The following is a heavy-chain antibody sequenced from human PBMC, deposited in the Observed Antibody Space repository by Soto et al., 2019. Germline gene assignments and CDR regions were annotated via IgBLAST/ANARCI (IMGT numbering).Heavy chain of an antibody. Sequence: GGSLRLSCAASGFTFSSYGMHGVRQAPGKGLEWVAVIWYDGSNKYYADSVKGRFTISRDNSKNTLYLQMNSLRAEDTAVYYCARDIYYGDYDNYYYYGMDVWGQGTTVTVSS. CDR3: ARDIYYGDYDNYYYYGMDV. CDR2: IWYDGSNK. J-gene: IGHJ6*02. D-gene: IGHD4-17*01. V-gene: IGHV3-33*01. CDR1: GFTFSSYG.